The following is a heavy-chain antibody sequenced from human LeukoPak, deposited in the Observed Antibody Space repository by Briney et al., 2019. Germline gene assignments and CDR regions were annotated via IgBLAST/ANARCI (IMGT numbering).Heavy chain of an antibody. V-gene: IGHV3-7*03. Sequence: GGSLRLSCAASGFTFDDYDMSWVRRAPGKGLESVASIRQDGDETYYVDALKGRFTISRDNAKNLLDLQMNSLRAEDTAIYYCARINKFEGDDFPPVEDHHFDFWGQGTLVTVSS. CDR2: IRQDGDET. D-gene: IGHD3/OR15-3a*01. CDR3: ARINKFEGDDFPPVEDHHFDF. CDR1: GFTFDDYD. J-gene: IGHJ4*02.